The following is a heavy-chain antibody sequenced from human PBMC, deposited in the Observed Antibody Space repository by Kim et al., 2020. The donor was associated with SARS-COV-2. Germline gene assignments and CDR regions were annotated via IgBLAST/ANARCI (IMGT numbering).Heavy chain of an antibody. CDR2: ISYDGSNK. CDR3: ALTTVKSILRYYYYGMDV. V-gene: IGHV3-30-3*01. D-gene: IGHD4-4*01. J-gene: IGHJ6*02. CDR1: GFTFSSYA. Sequence: GGSLRLSCAASGFTFSSYAMHWVRQAPGKGLEWVAVISYDGSNKYYADSVKGRFTISRDNSKNTLYLQMNSLRAEDTAVYYCALTTVKSILRYYYYGMDVWGQGTTVTVSS.